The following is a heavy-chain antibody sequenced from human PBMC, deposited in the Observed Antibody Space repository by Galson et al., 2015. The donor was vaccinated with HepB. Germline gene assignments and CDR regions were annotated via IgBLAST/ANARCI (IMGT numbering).Heavy chain of an antibody. Sequence: LSLTCTASGGSISSGGYYWSWIRQHPGKGLEWIGYIYYSGSTYYNPSLKSRVTISVDTSKNQFSLKLSSVTAADTAVYYCARGVYYDFWSGYFAEPYYYGMDVWGQGTTVTVSS. CDR3: ARGVYYDFWSGYFAEPYYYGMDV. J-gene: IGHJ6*02. CDR1: GGSISSGGYY. D-gene: IGHD3-3*01. V-gene: IGHV4-31*03. CDR2: IYYSGST.